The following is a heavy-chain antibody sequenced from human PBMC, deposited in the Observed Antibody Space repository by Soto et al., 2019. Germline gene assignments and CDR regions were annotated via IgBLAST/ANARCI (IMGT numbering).Heavy chain of an antibody. Sequence: QVQLVQSGAELKKPGASVKVSCKASGYTFSNYDMHWVRQATGQGPEWIGWVNPNNGDTGYAQKFRSRVTLTTDISTTTAYMELTSLRSEDTAIYYCAKVSRKGSAIDFDYWGQGTLITVSS. J-gene: IGHJ4*02. CDR2: VNPNNGDT. D-gene: IGHD3-10*01. CDR3: AKVSRKGSAIDFDY. V-gene: IGHV1-8*01. CDR1: GYTFSNYD.